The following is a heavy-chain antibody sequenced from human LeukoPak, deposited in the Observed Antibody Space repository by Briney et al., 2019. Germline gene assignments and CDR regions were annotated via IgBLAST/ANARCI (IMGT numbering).Heavy chain of an antibody. CDR2: INPSGGST. Sequence: ASVKVSCKASGYTFTSYYMHWVRQAPGQGLEWMGIINPSGGSTSYAQKFQGRVTITRNTSISTAYMELSSLRSEDTAVYYCARGPWVLNYDFWSGYLYYFDYWGQGTLVTVSS. J-gene: IGHJ4*02. D-gene: IGHD3-3*01. V-gene: IGHV1-46*01. CDR3: ARGPWVLNYDFWSGYLYYFDY. CDR1: GYTFTSYY.